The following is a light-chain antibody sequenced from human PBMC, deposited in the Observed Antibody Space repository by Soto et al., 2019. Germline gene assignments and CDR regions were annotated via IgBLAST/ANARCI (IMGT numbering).Light chain of an antibody. CDR1: SSNIGNNY. Sequence: QSVLTQPPSVSAAPGQRVTISCSGSSSNIGNNYVSWYQQLPVTAPKLLIYDNNKRPSGIPDRFSASKSGTSATLGITGLQTGDEADYYCGAWDSSLRALVFGGGTKLTVL. J-gene: IGLJ3*02. CDR3: GAWDSSLRALV. CDR2: DNN. V-gene: IGLV1-51*01.